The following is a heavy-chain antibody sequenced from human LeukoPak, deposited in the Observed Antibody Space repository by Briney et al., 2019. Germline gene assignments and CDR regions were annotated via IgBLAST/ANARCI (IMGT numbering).Heavy chain of an antibody. CDR2: ISGSGGST. V-gene: IGHV3-23*01. Sequence: GGSLRLSCAASGFTFSSYAMSWVRQAQGKGLEWVSAISGSGGSTYYADSVKGRFTISRDNSKNTLYLQMNSLRAEDTAVYYCAKALSSGWYDGDDYFDYWGQGTLVTVSS. J-gene: IGHJ4*02. CDR3: AKALSSGWYDGDDYFDY. D-gene: IGHD6-19*01. CDR1: GFTFSSYA.